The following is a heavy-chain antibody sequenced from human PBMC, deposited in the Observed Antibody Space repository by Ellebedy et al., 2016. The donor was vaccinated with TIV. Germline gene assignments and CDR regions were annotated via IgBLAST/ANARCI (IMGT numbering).Heavy chain of an antibody. V-gene: IGHV1-8*01. D-gene: IGHD6-19*01. CDR1: GYTFTSYD. J-gene: IGHJ6*02. CDR3: ARAGGWLDYYYYGMDV. Sequence: ASVKVSXXASGYTFTSYDINWVRQATGQGLEWMGWMNPNSGNTGYAQKFQGRVTMTRNTSISTAYMELSSLRSEDTAVYYCARAGGWLDYYYYGMDVWGQGTTVTVSS. CDR2: MNPNSGNT.